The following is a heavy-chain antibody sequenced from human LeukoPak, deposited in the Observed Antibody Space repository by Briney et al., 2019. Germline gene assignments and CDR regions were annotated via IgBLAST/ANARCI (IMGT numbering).Heavy chain of an antibody. V-gene: IGHV3-23*01. J-gene: IGHJ4*02. CDR1: GFTFSSDA. CDR2: ISGSGGST. Sequence: GGSLRLSCAASGFTFSSDAMSWVRQAPGKGLEWVSAISGSGGSTYYADSVKGRFTISRDNSKNTLYLQMNSLRAEDMAVYYCAKVEQQLVFDYWGQGTLVTVSS. CDR3: AKVEQQLVFDY. D-gene: IGHD6-13*01.